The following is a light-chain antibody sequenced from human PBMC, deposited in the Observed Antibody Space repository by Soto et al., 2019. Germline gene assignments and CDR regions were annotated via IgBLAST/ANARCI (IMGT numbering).Light chain of an antibody. CDR3: QQYDGH. V-gene: IGKV1-5*02. CDR1: QNINSW. J-gene: IGKJ2*01. Sequence: DIQLTQSPSTLSASVGDRVTIICRASQNINSWLAWYQQKPGKAPKLLIYDASSLESGVPSRFSGIGSGTEFILTISRLQPDDFATYYCQQYDGHFGQGTKVEI. CDR2: DAS.